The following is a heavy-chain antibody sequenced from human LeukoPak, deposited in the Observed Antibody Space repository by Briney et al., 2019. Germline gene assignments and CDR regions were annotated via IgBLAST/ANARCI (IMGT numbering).Heavy chain of an antibody. V-gene: IGHV3-7*05. CDR1: GFTFSDYW. D-gene: IGHD5-18*01. J-gene: IGHJ4*02. Sequence: PGGSLRLSRAAPGFTFSDYWMCWVPQAPGKGLEWVANIKQDGSEKYYVHSVKGRFTISRDNAKTSLYLQMNSRRAEDTAVYYCARGPRGYSYAWGYWGQGTTVTVSS. CDR2: IKQDGSEK. CDR3: ARGPRGYSYAWGY.